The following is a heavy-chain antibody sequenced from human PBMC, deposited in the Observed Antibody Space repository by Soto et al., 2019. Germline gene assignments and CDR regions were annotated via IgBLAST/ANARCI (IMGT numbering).Heavy chain of an antibody. D-gene: IGHD6-19*01. Sequence: SETLSLTCTVSGASLGSPDYFWGWIRQPPGKGPEWIASVHSSGGTYYSASLKTRTTISLDTPANKFSLKLNSVTAADTAIYYCARHYRNAWYWFCDSWGQGTLVTVSS. CDR1: GASLGSPDYF. V-gene: IGHV4-39*01. J-gene: IGHJ4*02. CDR2: VHSSGGT. CDR3: ARHYRNAWYWFCDS.